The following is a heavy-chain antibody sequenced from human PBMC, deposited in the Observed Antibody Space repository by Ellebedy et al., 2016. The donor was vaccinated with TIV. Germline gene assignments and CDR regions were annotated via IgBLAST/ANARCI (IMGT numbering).Heavy chain of an antibody. CDR1: GGSISSYY. CDR3: ARVVWQQPVSYAFDI. Sequence: MPGGSLRLSCTISGGSISSYYWSWIRQPTGKGLEWIGYISYSGSTNYNPSLKSRVTISVDTSKNQFSLRLRSVTAADTAVYYCARVVWQQPVSYAFDIWGQGTMVTVSS. D-gene: IGHD6-13*01. CDR2: ISYSGST. J-gene: IGHJ3*02. V-gene: IGHV4-59*01.